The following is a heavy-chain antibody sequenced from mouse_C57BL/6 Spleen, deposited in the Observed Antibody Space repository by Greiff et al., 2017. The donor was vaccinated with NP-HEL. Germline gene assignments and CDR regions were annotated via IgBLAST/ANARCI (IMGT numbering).Heavy chain of an antibody. CDR2: ISSGGLYT. Sequence: EVKLVESGGDLVKPGGSLKLSCAASGFTFSSYGMSWVRQTPDKRLEWVATISSGGLYTYYPDSVKGRFTISRDNAKNTLYLQMSSLKSEDTAMYYCARHLLGDYDCFAYWGQGTLVTVSA. D-gene: IGHD2-4*01. CDR3: ARHLLGDYDCFAY. J-gene: IGHJ3*01. CDR1: GFTFSSYG. V-gene: IGHV5-6*01.